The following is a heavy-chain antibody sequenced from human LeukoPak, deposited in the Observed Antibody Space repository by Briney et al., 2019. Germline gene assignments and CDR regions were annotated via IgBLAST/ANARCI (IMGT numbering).Heavy chain of an antibody. CDR3: ASGIMEGQSSYYYYMDV. CDR1: GGTFSSYA. Sequence: SVKASCKASGGTFSSYAISWVRQAPGQGLEWMGGIIPIFGTANYAQKFQGRVAITTDESTSTAYMELSSLRSEDTAVYYCASGIMEGQSSYYYYMDVWGKGTTVTVSS. D-gene: IGHD2-8*01. CDR2: IIPIFGTA. V-gene: IGHV1-69*05. J-gene: IGHJ6*03.